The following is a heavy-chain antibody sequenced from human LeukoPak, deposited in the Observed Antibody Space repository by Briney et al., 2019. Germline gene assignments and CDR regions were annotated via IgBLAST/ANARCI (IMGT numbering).Heavy chain of an antibody. D-gene: IGHD3-16*01. V-gene: IGHV4-39*01. CDR2: IYYSGST. CDR3: ARPEAIWVRDAFDI. J-gene: IGHJ3*02. CDR1: GGSISSSSYY. Sequence: SETLSLTCTVSGGSISSSSYYWGWIRQPPGKGLEWIGSIYYSGSTYYNPSLKSRVTISVDTSKNQFSLKLSSVTAADTAVYYCARPEAIWVRDAFDIWGQGTMVTVSS.